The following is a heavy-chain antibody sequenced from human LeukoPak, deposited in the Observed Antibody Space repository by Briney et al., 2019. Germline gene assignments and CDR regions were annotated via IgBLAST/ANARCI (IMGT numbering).Heavy chain of an antibody. V-gene: IGHV3-33*01. CDR2: IWYDGSNK. CDR1: GFTFSSYG. Sequence: GGSLRLSCAASGFTFSSYGMHWVRQAPGKGLEWVAVIWYDGSNKYYADSVKGRFTISRDNSKNTLYPQMNSLRAEDTAVYYCARAAADFGRPHYYYYYGMDVWGQGTTVTVSS. CDR3: ARAAADFGRPHYYYYYGMDV. D-gene: IGHD6-13*01. J-gene: IGHJ6*02.